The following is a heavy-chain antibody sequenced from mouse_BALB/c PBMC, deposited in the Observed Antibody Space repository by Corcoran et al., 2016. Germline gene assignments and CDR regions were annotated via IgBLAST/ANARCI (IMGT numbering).Heavy chain of an antibody. Sequence: EVQLQQSGAELVKPGASVKLSCTASGFNIKDTYMHWVKQRPEQGLEWIGRIDPANGNTKDDPKFQGKATITADTSSNTAYLQRSSLTSEDSAAHYCARGGCTYWSQGHLVTVSA. J-gene: IGHJ3*01. CDR2: IDPANGNT. CDR3: ARGGCTY. CDR1: GFNIKDTY. V-gene: IGHV14-3*02.